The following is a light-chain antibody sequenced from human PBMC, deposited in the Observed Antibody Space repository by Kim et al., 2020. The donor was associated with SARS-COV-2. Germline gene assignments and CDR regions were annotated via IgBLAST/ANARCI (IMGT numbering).Light chain of an antibody. CDR1: SSDVGGYNF. CDR2: DVK. V-gene: IGLV2-14*03. Sequence: GQSITISCTGTSSDVGGYNFISWYQQRPGEALQLMIYDVKYRPSGVSNRFARSKSVNTASLTSSGLQAEDEADYYCSSYTSSHTVIFGGGTKLTVL. CDR3: SSYTSSHTVI. J-gene: IGLJ2*01.